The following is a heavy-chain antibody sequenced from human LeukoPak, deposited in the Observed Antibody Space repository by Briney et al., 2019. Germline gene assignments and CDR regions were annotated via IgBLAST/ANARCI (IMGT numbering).Heavy chain of an antibody. D-gene: IGHD3-16*02. J-gene: IGHJ6*02. CDR2: ISWNSGSI. Sequence: GGSLRLSCAASGFTFDDYAMHWVRQAPGKGLEWVSGISWNSGSIGYADSVKGRFTISRDNAKNSLYLQMNSLRAEDTALYYCAKDRYLYYYYGMDVWGQGTTVTVSS. CDR1: GFTFDDYA. V-gene: IGHV3-9*01. CDR3: AKDRYLYYYYGMDV.